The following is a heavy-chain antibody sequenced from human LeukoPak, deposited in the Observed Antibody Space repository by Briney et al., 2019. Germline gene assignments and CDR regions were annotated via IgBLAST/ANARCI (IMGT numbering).Heavy chain of an antibody. CDR2: IWYDGSNK. D-gene: IGHD2-2*01. J-gene: IGHJ3*02. CDR1: GFTFSSYG. CDR3: ALVAHGAFDI. V-gene: IGHV3-33*01. Sequence: PGGSLRLSCAASGFTFSSYGMHWVRQAPGKGLERVAVIWYDGSNKYYADSVKGRFTISRDNSKNTLYLQMNSLRAEDTAVYYCALVAHGAFDIWGQGTMVTVSS.